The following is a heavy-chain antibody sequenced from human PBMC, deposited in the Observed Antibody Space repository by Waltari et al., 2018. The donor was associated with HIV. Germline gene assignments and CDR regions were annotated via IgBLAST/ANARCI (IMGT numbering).Heavy chain of an antibody. CDR3: ARDDLIVRRPFGI. CDR1: GFAFYPYE. V-gene: IGHV3-48*03. Sequence: DVQLVESGGELVQLGGALGLSGAGLGFAFYPYEMNWVRQAPGKGLEWIAYISSNGGAIHYADSVRGRFTISRDNAKSSLYLQMNSLRGEDTAIYYCARDDLIVRRPFGIWGQGTMVTV. CDR2: ISSNGGAI. J-gene: IGHJ3*02. D-gene: IGHD3-16*02.